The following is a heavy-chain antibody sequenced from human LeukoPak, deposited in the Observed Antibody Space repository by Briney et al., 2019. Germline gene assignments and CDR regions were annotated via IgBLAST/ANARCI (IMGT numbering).Heavy chain of an antibody. CDR1: GFTFNNYV. Sequence: GGSLRLSCAAPGFTFNNYVMNWVRQAPGKGLEWVSAISGSGAVTYYADSVQGRVTISRDNSKNTMFLQMNSLRAEDTAVYYCAKDSYELTVTASWYFGLWGRGTLVTVSS. V-gene: IGHV3-23*01. CDR2: ISGSGAVT. D-gene: IGHD2-21*02. J-gene: IGHJ2*01. CDR3: AKDSYELTVTASWYFGL.